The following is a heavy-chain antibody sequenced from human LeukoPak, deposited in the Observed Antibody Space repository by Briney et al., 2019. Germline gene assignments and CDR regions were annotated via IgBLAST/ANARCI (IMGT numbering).Heavy chain of an antibody. CDR3: ARDSSCFDC. Sequence: GGSLRLSCGASGFTFSEYWMSWVRQAPGRGPEWVANIKGDGSKIYYVDSVKGRFTISRDNDKNSLYLQMNNLRVEDTAVYHCARDSSCFDCWGQGALVTVSS. CDR1: GFTFSEYW. CDR2: IKGDGSKI. D-gene: IGHD2-2*01. J-gene: IGHJ4*02. V-gene: IGHV3-7*01.